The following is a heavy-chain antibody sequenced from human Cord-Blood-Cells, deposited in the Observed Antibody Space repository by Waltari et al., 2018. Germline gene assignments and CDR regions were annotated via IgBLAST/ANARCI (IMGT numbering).Heavy chain of an antibody. CDR3: ARRGSSSYYFDY. J-gene: IGHJ4*02. CDR1: GFTFSSYG. V-gene: IGHV3-33*01. Sequence: QVQLVESGGGVVQLGRSLRLSCAASGFTFSSYGMHWVRQAPGKGLEGVAVIWYDGSNKYYSDSVKGRFTISRDNSKNTRYLQMNSLRAEDTAVYYCARRGSSSYYFDYWGQGTLVTVSS. CDR2: IWYDGSNK. D-gene: IGHD6-6*01.